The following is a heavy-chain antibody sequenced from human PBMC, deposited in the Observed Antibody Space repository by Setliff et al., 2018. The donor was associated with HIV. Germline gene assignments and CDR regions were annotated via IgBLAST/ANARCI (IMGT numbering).Heavy chain of an antibody. D-gene: IGHD3-3*01. CDR1: GFSLSNSRMG. Sequence: SGPTLVNPTETLTLTCTVSGFSLSNSRMGVSWIRQPPGKALEWLAHIFPNDEKSYSASLKSRLTISEDTSKSQVVLTMTNMDPLDTATYFCARYNFRRGYWDYFDYWGQRTQVTVSS. J-gene: IGHJ4*02. CDR2: IFPNDEK. V-gene: IGHV2-26*01. CDR3: ARYNFRRGYWDYFDY.